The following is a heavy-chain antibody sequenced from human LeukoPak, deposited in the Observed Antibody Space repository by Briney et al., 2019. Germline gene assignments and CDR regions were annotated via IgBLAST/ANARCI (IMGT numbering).Heavy chain of an antibody. V-gene: IGHV3-30*02. J-gene: IGHJ4*02. D-gene: IGHD3-10*01. CDR1: GFNFISYS. CDR3: AKAFRGNQFDD. Sequence: GGSLRLSCEASGFNFISYSMGWVRQAPGKGLEWVAFIWYDGSDQYYADSVKGRFTVSRDNSKNTLYLQMNSLRAEDTAVFYCAKAFRGNQFDDWGQGTLVTVSS. CDR2: IWYDGSDQ.